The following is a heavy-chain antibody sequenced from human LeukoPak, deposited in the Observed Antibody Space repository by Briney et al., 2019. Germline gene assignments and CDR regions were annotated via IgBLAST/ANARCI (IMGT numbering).Heavy chain of an antibody. CDR3: AREITSGYYTDY. J-gene: IGHJ4*02. CDR2: IDPDTGRT. D-gene: IGHD3-22*01. Sequence: GAGVQVSCQASGCTFPDNFMQWVGQASARGLAWMGWIDPDTGRTKYVEGFEGRVTMPRVTSISTAYMEVRRRRSDDTAVYACAREITSGYYTDYWGQGTLVTVSS. CDR1: GCTFPDNF. V-gene: IGHV1-2*02.